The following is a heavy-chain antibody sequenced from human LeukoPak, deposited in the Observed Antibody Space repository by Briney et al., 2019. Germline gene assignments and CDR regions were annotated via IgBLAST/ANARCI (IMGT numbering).Heavy chain of an antibody. J-gene: IGHJ3*02. Sequence: ASVKVSCKASGYTFTGYYMHWVRRAPGQGLEWMGWINPNSGGTNYAQKFQGWVTMTRDTSISTAYMELSRLRSDDTAVYYCAREVAVTTSADAFDIWGQGTMVTVSS. D-gene: IGHD4-17*01. CDR3: AREVAVTTSADAFDI. V-gene: IGHV1-2*04. CDR1: GYTFTGYY. CDR2: INPNSGGT.